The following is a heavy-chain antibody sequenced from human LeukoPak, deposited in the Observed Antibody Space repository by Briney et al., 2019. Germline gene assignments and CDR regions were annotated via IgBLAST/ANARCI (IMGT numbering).Heavy chain of an antibody. V-gene: IGHV4-34*01. CDR1: GGSFSGYY. D-gene: IGHD2-2*01. Sequence: SETLSLTCAVYGGSFSGYYWSWIRQPPGKGLEWIGEINHSGSTNYNPSLKSRVTISVDTSKNQFSLKLSSVTAADTAVYYCARGVQYCSSTSCHRGMDVWGQGTTVTVSS. CDR3: ARGVQYCSSTSCHRGMDV. J-gene: IGHJ6*02. CDR2: INHSGST.